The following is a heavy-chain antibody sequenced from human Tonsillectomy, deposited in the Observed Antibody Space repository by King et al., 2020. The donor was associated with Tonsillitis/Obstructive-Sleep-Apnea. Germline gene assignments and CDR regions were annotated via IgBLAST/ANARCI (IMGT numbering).Heavy chain of an antibody. V-gene: IGHV4-39*01. CDR2: IHYSGRT. J-gene: IGHJ3*02. CDR1: DDSISSSDYH. D-gene: IGHD2-15*01. CDR3: ARHGHPPDSDDAFHI. Sequence: VQLQESGPGLVKPSETLSLTCSVSDDSISSSDYHWGWIRKPPGKGLGGIASIHYSGRTYYNPSLKSRVTISVDTSKNQFSLKLRAVTAADTAVYYCARHGHPPDSDDAFHIWGQGTMVTVSS.